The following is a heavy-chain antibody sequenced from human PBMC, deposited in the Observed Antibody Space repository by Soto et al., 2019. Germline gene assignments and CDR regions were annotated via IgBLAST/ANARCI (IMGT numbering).Heavy chain of an antibody. CDR3: SRVPGYGGFNWSFDL. V-gene: IGHV3-30-3*01. J-gene: IGHJ2*01. Sequence: QVQLAESGGGAVQPGRSLRLSCAASGFTFSSYAMQWVRQAPGEGLQWVAVISNDGNNKDHADSVKGRFTISRDNSKNTLYLQMNSLRTEDTAVYYCSRVPGYGGFNWSFDLWGRGTLVTVSS. CDR1: GFTFSSYA. CDR2: ISNDGNNK. D-gene: IGHD4-17*01.